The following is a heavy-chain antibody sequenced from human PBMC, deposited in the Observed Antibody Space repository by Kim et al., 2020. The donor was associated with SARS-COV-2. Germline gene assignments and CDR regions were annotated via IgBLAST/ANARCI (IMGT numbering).Heavy chain of an antibody. D-gene: IGHD6-13*01. J-gene: IGHJ4*02. CDR3: ARGLGGAAAVPGY. V-gene: IGHV4-34*01. Sequence: SDTLSLTCAVYGGSFSGYYWSWIRQPPGKGLEWIGEINHSGSTNYNPSLKSRVTISVDTSKNQFSLKLSSVTAADTAVYYCARGLGGAAAVPGYWGQGTLVTVSS. CDR1: GGSFSGYY. CDR2: INHSGST.